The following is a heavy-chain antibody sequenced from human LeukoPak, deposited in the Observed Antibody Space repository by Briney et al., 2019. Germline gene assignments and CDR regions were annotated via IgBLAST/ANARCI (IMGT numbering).Heavy chain of an antibody. CDR3: AKGDPGIAAAGLYYYYYMDV. J-gene: IGHJ6*03. CDR1: EFTFSSYA. V-gene: IGHV3-30*02. CDR2: IRYDGSNT. D-gene: IGHD6-13*01. Sequence: PGGSLRLSCAASEFTFSSYAMHWVRQAPDKGLEWVAFIRYDGSNTYYADSVKGRFTISRDNSKNTLYLQMNSLRAEDTAVYYCAKGDPGIAAAGLYYYYYMDVWGKGTTVTISS.